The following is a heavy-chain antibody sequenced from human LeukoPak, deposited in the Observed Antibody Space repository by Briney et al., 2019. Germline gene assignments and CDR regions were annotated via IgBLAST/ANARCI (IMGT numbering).Heavy chain of an antibody. Sequence: GGSLRLSCAASGFAFGDYWMTWVRQAPGKGLEWVASINQGGSEENTVDSLRGRFTISRDNAKKSLYLQVNSLRAEDTAVYYRARDPYDDGGYGAFDIWGQGTMVTVSS. D-gene: IGHD3-22*01. J-gene: IGHJ3*02. CDR3: ARDPYDDGGYGAFDI. CDR2: INQGGSEE. V-gene: IGHV3-7*01. CDR1: GFAFGDYW.